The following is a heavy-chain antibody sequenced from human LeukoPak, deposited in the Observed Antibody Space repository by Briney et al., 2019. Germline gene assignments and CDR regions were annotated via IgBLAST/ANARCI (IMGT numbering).Heavy chain of an antibody. J-gene: IGHJ5*02. V-gene: IGHV3-30*02. CDR2: IRYDGSNK. CDR3: AKDRNGRTGWFDP. Sequence: GGSLRLPCAASGFTFSSYGMHWVRQAPGKGLEWVAFIRYDGSNKYYADSVKGRFTISRDNSKSTLYLQMNSLRAEDTAVYYCAKDRNGRTGWFDPWGQGTLVTVSS. CDR1: GFTFSSYG. D-gene: IGHD1-1*01.